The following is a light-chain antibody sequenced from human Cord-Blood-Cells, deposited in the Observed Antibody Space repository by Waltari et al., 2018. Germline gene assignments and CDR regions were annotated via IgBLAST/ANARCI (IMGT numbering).Light chain of an antibody. J-gene: IGLJ2*01. CDR3: QAWDSSTVV. CDR2: QDS. V-gene: IGLV3-1*01. CDR1: NLGDKY. Sequence: SYELTQPPSVSVSPCQTASITRPGANLGDKYACWYQQKPGQSPVLVIYQDSKRPSGIPERFSGSNSGNTATLTISGTQAMDEADYYCQAWDSSTVVFGGGTKLTVL.